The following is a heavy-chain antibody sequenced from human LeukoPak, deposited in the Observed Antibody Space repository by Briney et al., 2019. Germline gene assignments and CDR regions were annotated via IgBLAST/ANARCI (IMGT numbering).Heavy chain of an antibody. Sequence: PGGSLRLSCAASGFTFSSYGMHWVRQAPGKGLEWVAFIRYDGSNKYYADSVKGRFTISRDNSKNTLYLQMNSLRAEDTAVYYCARLFYTAFDYWGQGTLVTVSS. CDR3: ARLFYTAFDY. D-gene: IGHD2-8*01. CDR1: GFTFSSYG. V-gene: IGHV3-30*02. J-gene: IGHJ4*02. CDR2: IRYDGSNK.